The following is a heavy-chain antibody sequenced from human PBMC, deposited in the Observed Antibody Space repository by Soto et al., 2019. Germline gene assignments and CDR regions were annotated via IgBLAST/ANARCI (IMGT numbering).Heavy chain of an antibody. CDR3: ARAGVTTPSWELDY. D-gene: IGHD1-26*01. V-gene: IGHV4-59*01. J-gene: IGHJ4*02. CDR2: IYYSGST. CDR1: GGSISSYY. Sequence: PSETLSLTCTVSGGSISSYYWSWIRQPPGKGLEWIGYIYYSGSTNYNPSLKSRVTISVDTSKNQFSLKLSSVTAADTAVYYCARAGVTTPSWELDYWGQGTLVTVSS.